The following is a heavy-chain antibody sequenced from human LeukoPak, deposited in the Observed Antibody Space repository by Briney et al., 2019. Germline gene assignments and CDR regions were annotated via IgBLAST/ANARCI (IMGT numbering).Heavy chain of an antibody. D-gene: IGHD3-3*01. J-gene: IGHJ4*02. CDR3: VKDTIFTVDPFDY. CDR1: GMTFERHG. Sequence: GGSLRLSCAVSGMTFERHGMHWVRQPPGKGLEWLAFIKYDGSRTDYEDSVKGRFTASRDNSKNTLYLEMNSLRAEDTAVYYCVKDTIFTVDPFDYWGQGTLVTVSS. V-gene: IGHV3-30*02. CDR2: IKYDGSRT.